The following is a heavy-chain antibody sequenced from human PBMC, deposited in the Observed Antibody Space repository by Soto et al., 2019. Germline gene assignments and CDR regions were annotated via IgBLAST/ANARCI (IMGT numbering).Heavy chain of an antibody. D-gene: IGHD4-17*01. V-gene: IGHV3-53*02. J-gene: IGHJ6*02. CDR1: GFTVSSNY. CDR3: ARGATVTPYYYYYYGMDV. Sequence: EVQLVETGGGLIQPGGSLRLSCAASGFTVSSNYMSWVRQAPGKGLEWVSVIYSGGSTYYADSVKGRFTISRDNSKNTLYLLMNSLRAEDTAVYYCARGATVTPYYYYYYGMDVWGQGTTVTVSS. CDR2: IYSGGST.